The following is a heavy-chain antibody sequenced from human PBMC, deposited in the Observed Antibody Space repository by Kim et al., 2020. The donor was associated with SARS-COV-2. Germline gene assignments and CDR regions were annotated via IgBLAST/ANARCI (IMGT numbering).Heavy chain of an antibody. Sequence: DSVKGRFTISRDNAKNSLYLQMNSLRAEDTAVYYCARREPSARGVHAFDIWGQGTMVTVSS. V-gene: IGHV3-11*06. D-gene: IGHD1-26*01. CDR3: ARREPSARGVHAFDI. J-gene: IGHJ3*02.